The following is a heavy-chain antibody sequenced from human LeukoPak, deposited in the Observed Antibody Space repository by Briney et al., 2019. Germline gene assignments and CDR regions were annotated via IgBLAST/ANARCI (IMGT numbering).Heavy chain of an antibody. CDR3: ARGVFGKWLLYDAFDI. D-gene: IGHD3-22*01. Sequence: ASETLSLTCTVSGGSISSSSYYWGWIRQPPGKGLEWIGSIYHSGSTYYNPSLKSRVTISVDTSKNQFSLKLSSVTAADTAVYYCARGVFGKWLLYDAFDIWGQGTMVTVSS. CDR1: GGSISSSSYY. J-gene: IGHJ3*02. CDR2: IYHSGST. V-gene: IGHV4-39*07.